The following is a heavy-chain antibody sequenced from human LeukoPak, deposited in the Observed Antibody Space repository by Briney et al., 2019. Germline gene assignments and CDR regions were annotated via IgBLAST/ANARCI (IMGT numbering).Heavy chain of an antibody. CDR1: GFTVSSNY. CDR2: IYSGGSS. D-gene: IGHD5-12*01. V-gene: IGHV3-66*01. Sequence: GGSLRLSCAASGFTVSSNYMSWVRQAPGKGLEWVSVIYSGGSSYYADAVKGRFTISRDNSKNTVYLQMNSLRVEDTAVYYCARGMGGYGGYDYWGQGTLVTVSS. J-gene: IGHJ4*02. CDR3: ARGMGGYGGYDY.